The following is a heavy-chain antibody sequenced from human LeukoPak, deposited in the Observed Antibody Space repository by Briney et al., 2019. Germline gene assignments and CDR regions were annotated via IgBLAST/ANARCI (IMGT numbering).Heavy chain of an antibody. CDR1: GFTFSSYA. D-gene: IGHD5-24*01. CDR2: ISYDGSNK. CDR3: ARGRDGYESTYYFDY. J-gene: IGHJ4*02. V-gene: IGHV3-30-3*01. Sequence: GGSLRLSRAASGFTFSSYAVHWVRQAPGKGLEWVAVISYDGSNKYYADSVKGRFTISRDNSKNTLYLQMNSLRAEDTAVYYCARGRDGYESTYYFDYWGQGTLVTVSS.